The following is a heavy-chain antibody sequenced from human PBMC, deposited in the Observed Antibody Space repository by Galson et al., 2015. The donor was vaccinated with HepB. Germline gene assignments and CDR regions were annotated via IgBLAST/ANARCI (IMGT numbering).Heavy chain of an antibody. CDR3: ARDPGASYGDNYYYYYGMDV. V-gene: IGHV1-46*03. J-gene: IGHJ6*02. Sequence: CKASGYTFTSYFMHWVRQAPGQGLEWMGIINPSGGSTSYAQKFQGRVTMTRDTSTSTVYMELSSLRSEDTAVYYCARDPGASYGDNYYYYYGMDVWGQGTTVTVSS. CDR1: GYTFTSYF. D-gene: IGHD5-18*01. CDR2: INPSGGST.